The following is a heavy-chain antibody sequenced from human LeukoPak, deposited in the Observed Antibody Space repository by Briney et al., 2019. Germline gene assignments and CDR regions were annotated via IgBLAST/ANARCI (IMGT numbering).Heavy chain of an antibody. D-gene: IGHD3-9*01. V-gene: IGHV3-48*04. J-gene: IGHJ4*02. CDR2: ISSSSSTI. CDR1: GFTFSSYS. CDR3: ASEHYDILTGPLSY. Sequence: PGGSLRLSCAASGFTFSSYSMNWVRQAPGKGLEWVSYISSSSSTIYYADSVKGRFTISRDNAKNSLYLQMNSLRAEDTAVYYCASEHYDILTGPLSYWGQGTLVTVSS.